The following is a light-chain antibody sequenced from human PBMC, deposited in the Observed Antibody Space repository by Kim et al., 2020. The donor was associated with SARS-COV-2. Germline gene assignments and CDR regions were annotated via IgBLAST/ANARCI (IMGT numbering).Light chain of an antibody. CDR3: SSYTSSSTLGV. CDR1: SSDVGGYNY. J-gene: IGLJ2*01. V-gene: IGLV2-14*03. Sequence: QSITISCTGTSSDVGGYNYVSWYQHHPGKAPKLMIYDVSNRPSGVSNRFSGSKSGNTASLTISGLQAEDEADYYCSSYTSSSTLGVFGGGTQLTVL. CDR2: DVS.